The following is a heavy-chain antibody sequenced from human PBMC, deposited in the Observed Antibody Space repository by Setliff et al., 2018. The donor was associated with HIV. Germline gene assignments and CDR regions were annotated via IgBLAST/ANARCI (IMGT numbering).Heavy chain of an antibody. CDR2: IISILDIT. CDR3: AGPRGDEAFDI. Sequence: SVKVSCKASGGTSSTHAMNWVRQAPGQGLEWMGQIISILDITTYAQQLQGRVTITADESTSTFYMELSSLRPADTAVYYCAGPRGDEAFDIWGQGTKVTVSS. V-gene: IGHV1-69*10. J-gene: IGHJ3*02. CDR1: GGTSSTHA. D-gene: IGHD3-10*01.